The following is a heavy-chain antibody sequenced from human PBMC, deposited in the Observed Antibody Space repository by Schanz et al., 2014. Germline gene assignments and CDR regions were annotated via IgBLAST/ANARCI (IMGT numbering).Heavy chain of an antibody. CDR2: INTGVNT. V-gene: IGHV3-23*01. Sequence: EVQLLESGGGLVQPGGSLRLSCEASGFSFGNYAMSWVRQAPGKGLEWVSAINTGVNTYYADSVRGRFTMSRDNSKNTLYLQMNSLRAGDAAVYYCAKSQGSSFDSWGQGTLXTVSS. CDR3: AKSQGSSFDS. CDR1: GFSFGNYA. D-gene: IGHD6-13*01. J-gene: IGHJ4*02.